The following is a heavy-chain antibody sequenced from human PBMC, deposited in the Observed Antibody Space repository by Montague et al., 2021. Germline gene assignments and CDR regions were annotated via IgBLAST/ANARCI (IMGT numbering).Heavy chain of an antibody. CDR1: GFTFSSYA. CDR3: AKRDSSGLHYFDY. CDR2: IVGNGGNT. V-gene: IGHV3-23*01. J-gene: IGHJ4*02. Sequence: SLRLSCAASGFTFSSYAMTWVRQAPGKGLEWVSLIVGNGGNTFYADSVKGWFTISRDNSKNTLYLQMNSLRADDTAAYYCAKRDSSGLHYFDYWGQGTLVTVSS. D-gene: IGHD6-19*01.